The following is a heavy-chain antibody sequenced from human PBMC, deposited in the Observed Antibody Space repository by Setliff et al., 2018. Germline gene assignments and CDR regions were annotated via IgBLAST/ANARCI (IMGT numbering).Heavy chain of an antibody. D-gene: IGHD2-2*01. CDR2: ISGYSGKA. CDR1: GYKFNDFV. J-gene: IGHJ4*02. V-gene: IGHV1-18*01. Sequence: ASVKVSCKTSGYKFNDFVFSWVRQAPGRGLEWVGWISGYSGKAYYTSSLQDRVTLTTDTSTGTAFMEMRSLTSDDTAVYYCRRLVRFCTSVSCQGLLGADLWGQGTLVTVSS. CDR3: RRLVRFCTSVSCQGLLGADL.